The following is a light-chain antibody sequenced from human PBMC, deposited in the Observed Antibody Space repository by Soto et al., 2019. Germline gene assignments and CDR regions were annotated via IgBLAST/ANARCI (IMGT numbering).Light chain of an antibody. J-gene: IGKJ1*01. Sequence: EIVLTQSPGTLSLSPGERATLSCRASQSVASNYLAWYQQKPGQAPRLLIFSASSRATGIPDRFSGSGSGTDFTLTINRLEPEDFAVYYCQQYGRSPRTFGQGITVEIK. V-gene: IGKV3-20*01. CDR2: SAS. CDR3: QQYGRSPRT. CDR1: QSVASNY.